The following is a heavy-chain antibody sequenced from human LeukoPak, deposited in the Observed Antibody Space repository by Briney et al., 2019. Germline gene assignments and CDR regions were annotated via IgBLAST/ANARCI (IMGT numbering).Heavy chain of an antibody. V-gene: IGHV1-24*01. Sequence: GASVKASCKASGNILSELSTQWVRQAPGKGLEGMGGFDPEEAKMVYAQNFQGRVTMSEDTSTQTANKELSGLTSYDPAVHHCTTMSGDFWSGFVNWGRGTLVTVSS. D-gene: IGHD3-3*01. J-gene: IGHJ4*02. CDR3: TTMSGDFWSGFVN. CDR1: GNILSELS. CDR2: FDPEEAKM.